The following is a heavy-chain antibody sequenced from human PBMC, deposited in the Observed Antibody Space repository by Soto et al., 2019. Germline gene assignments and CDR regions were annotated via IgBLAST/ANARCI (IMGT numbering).Heavy chain of an antibody. CDR3: XXXSTVVVTAIGSWYFDL. Sequence: QVQLVESGGGVVQPGRSLRLSCAASGFTFSSYGMHWVRXXXXXXXXXXXXIXYDGSNKYYADSVKGXXTXXRDNSXXTLXLXXXSLXAXXXXXXXXXXXSTVVVTAIGSWYFDLWGRGTLVTVSS. V-gene: IGHV3-30*03. J-gene: IGHJ2*01. D-gene: IGHD2-21*02. CDR1: GFTFSSYG. CDR2: IXYDGSNK.